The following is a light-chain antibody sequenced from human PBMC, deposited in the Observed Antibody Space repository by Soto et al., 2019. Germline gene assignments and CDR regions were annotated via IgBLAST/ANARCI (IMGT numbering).Light chain of an antibody. Sequence: DIQMTQSPSSLSASVGDRVTITCQASQGINNYLNWYQQKPGKAPNLLIYDASNLEEGVPSRFSGSGSATELTFTISSLQTDDVATYYCQQYDNPPLVFGPGTTVEIK. CDR3: QQYDNPPLV. J-gene: IGKJ3*01. CDR2: DAS. CDR1: QGINNY. V-gene: IGKV1-33*01.